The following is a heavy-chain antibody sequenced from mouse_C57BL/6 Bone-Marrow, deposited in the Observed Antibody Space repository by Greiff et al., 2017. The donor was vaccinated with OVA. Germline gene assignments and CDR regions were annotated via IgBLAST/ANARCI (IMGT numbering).Heavy chain of an antibody. Sequence: VQLQQSGPELVKPGASVKMSCKASGYTFTDYNMHWVKQSHGKSLEWIGYINPNNGGTSYNQKFKGKATLTVNKSSSTAYMELRSLTSEDSAVYYCARDYDYSRWYFDVWGTGTTVTVSS. V-gene: IGHV1-22*01. CDR3: ARDYDYSRWYFDV. J-gene: IGHJ1*03. CDR1: GYTFTDYN. CDR2: INPNNGGT. D-gene: IGHD2-4*01.